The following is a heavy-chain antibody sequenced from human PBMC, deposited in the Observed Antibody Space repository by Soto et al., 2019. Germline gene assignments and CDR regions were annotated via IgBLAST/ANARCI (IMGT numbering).Heavy chain of an antibody. CDR2: ISDSGRT. Sequence: PSETLSLTCTVSGGSIDYYYWSWIRQPPGKGLEWIGDISDSGRTNYHPSLRSRVTISVDTSKNQFSLKLNSVTAADTAVYYCARDSTTWFPYYGIDVWGQGTTVTV. V-gene: IGHV4-59*01. J-gene: IGHJ6*02. CDR3: ARDSTTWFPYYGIDV. D-gene: IGHD2-2*01. CDR1: GGSIDYYY.